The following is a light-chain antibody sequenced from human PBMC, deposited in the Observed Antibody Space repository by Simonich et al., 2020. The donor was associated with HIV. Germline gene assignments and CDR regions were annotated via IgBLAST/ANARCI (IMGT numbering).Light chain of an antibody. CDR3: QQYFTTPPT. V-gene: IGKV4-1*01. CDR2: WAS. J-gene: IGKJ3*01. Sequence: DIVMTQSPDSLAVSLGERATINCKSSQSVLYSSNNKNYLAWYQQKPGQPPKVLIYWASTRESGVPDRFSGSGSGTVFTLTISSLQAEDVAVYYCQQYFTTPPTFGPGTKVDIK. CDR1: QSVLYSSNNKNY.